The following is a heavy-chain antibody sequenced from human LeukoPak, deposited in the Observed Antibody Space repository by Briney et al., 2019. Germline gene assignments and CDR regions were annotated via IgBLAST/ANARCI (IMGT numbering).Heavy chain of an antibody. CDR1: GFIFSNYG. V-gene: IGHV3-30*02. J-gene: IGHJ5*02. CDR3: AAMQWLEGVDWFDP. D-gene: IGHD6-19*01. Sequence: GGSLRLSCAASGFIFSNYGMHWVRQAPGKGLEWVAFIRYDESNKFYADSVKGRFTISRDNSKNILFLQMNSLRAEDTAVYCCAAMQWLEGVDWFDPWGQGTLVTVSS. CDR2: IRYDESNK.